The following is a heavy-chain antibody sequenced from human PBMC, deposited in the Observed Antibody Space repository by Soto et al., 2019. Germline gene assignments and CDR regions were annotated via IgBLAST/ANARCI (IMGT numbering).Heavy chain of an antibody. Sequence: QVQLLQSGAEVKKPGASVKVSCKVSGHTLADLSMHWVRQAPGKGLEWMGGFDPVDGETVYAQKFRGRVTMTEDTSTDTAFMELRSLRADDAAVYYCAIPGFSQLLVMDVWGQGTTVTVS. CDR3: AIPGFSQLLVMDV. CDR1: GHTLADLS. CDR2: FDPVDGET. V-gene: IGHV1-24*01. J-gene: IGHJ6*02. D-gene: IGHD1-1*01.